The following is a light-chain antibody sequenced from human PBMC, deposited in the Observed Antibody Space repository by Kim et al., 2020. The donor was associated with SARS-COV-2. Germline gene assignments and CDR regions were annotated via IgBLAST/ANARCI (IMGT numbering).Light chain of an antibody. J-gene: IGLJ2*01. Sequence: SSALTQDPDVSVALGQTVRITCQGDSLRSYYASWYQQKPGQAPVLVIYGKNNRPSGIPDRFSGSSSGNTASLTITGAQAEDEADYYCNSRDSSGNHHVVFGGGTQLTVL. CDR2: GKN. V-gene: IGLV3-19*01. CDR3: NSRDSSGNHHVV. CDR1: SLRSYY.